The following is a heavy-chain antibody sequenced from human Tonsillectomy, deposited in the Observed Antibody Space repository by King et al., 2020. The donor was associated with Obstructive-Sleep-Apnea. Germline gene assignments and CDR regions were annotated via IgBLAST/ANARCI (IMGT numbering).Heavy chain of an antibody. D-gene: IGHD5-12*01. J-gene: IGHJ4*02. CDR1: GFTCSSYA. CDR2: ISCSGGST. Sequence: VQLVESGGGLVQPGGSLRLSCAAAGFTCSSYAMSWVRQAPGKGLALVSAISCSGGSTYYAASVKGRFTLSRDNSKNTLYLQMNSLRAEDTAVYYCAKSTGVATRGYDYWGQGTLVTVSS. CDR3: AKSTGVATRGYDY. V-gene: IGHV3-23*04.